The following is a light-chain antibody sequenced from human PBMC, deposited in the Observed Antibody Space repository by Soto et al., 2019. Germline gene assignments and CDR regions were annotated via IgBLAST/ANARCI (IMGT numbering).Light chain of an antibody. V-gene: IGKV3-15*01. J-gene: IGKJ1*01. CDR3: QLYNNWPPLT. Sequence: EIVMTQSPATLSVSPGERATLPCRASQSVSSTLAWYQQKPGQAPRLFIYGASTRATGIAARFSGSGSGTEFTLTISSLQSEDFAVYYCQLYNNWPPLTFGHGTKVEIK. CDR1: QSVSST. CDR2: GAS.